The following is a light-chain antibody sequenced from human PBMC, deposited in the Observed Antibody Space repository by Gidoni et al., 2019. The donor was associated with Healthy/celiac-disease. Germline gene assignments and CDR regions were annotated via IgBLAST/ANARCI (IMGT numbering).Light chain of an antibody. J-gene: IGLJ1*01. CDR1: SSNNGAGYD. CDR2: GNS. CDR3: QSYDSSLSGYV. Sequence: QSVLTQPSSVSGAPGQRVTISCTGSSSNNGAGYDVHWYQPLPGTAPKLLIYGNSNRPSGVPDRFSGSKSGTSASLAITGLQAEDEADYYCQSYDSSLSGYVFGTGTKVTVL. V-gene: IGLV1-40*01.